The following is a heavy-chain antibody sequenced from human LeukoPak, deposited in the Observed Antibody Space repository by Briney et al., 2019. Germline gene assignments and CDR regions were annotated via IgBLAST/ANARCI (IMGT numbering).Heavy chain of an antibody. Sequence: PGGSLRLSCAASGLFFDDYAMHWVRQAPGKGLEWVSGISGNSGTIGYADSVRGRFTISRDNAKNSLYLQMNSLRAEDTALYYCATRYASGPIADYWGRGTLVTVSS. CDR3: ATRYASGPIADY. CDR1: GLFFDDYA. J-gene: IGHJ4*02. CDR2: ISGNSGTI. D-gene: IGHD3-10*01. V-gene: IGHV3-9*01.